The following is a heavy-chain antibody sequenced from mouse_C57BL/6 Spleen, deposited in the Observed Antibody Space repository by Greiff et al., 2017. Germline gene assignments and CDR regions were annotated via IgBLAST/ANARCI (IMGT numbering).Heavy chain of an antibody. D-gene: IGHD4-1*02. J-gene: IGHJ2*01. Sequence: EVQLVESEGGLVQPGSSMKLSCTASGFTFSDYYMAWVRQVPEKGLEWVANINYDGSSTYYLDSLKSRFIISRDNAKNILYLQMSSLKSEDTATYYCARALQLGGYFDYWGQGTTLTVSS. CDR1: GFTFSDYY. CDR3: ARALQLGGYFDY. V-gene: IGHV5-16*01. CDR2: INYDGSST.